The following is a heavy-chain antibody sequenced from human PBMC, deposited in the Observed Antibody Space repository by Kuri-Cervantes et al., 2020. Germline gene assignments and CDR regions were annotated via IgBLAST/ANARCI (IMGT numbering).Heavy chain of an antibody. J-gene: IGHJ5*02. CDR2: MNPNSGNT. CDR1: GYTFTSYA. CDR3: ARSWDIYNWFDP. Sequence: ASVKVSCKASGYTFTSYAMNWVRQATGQGLEWMGWMNPNSGNTGYAQKLQGGVTMTTDTSTSTAYMELRSLRSDDTAVYYCARSWDIYNWFDPWGQGTLVTVSS. V-gene: IGHV1-8*02. D-gene: IGHD1-26*01.